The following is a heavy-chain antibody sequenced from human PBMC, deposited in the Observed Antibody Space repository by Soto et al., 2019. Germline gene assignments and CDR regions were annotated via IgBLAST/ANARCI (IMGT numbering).Heavy chain of an antibody. D-gene: IGHD6-19*01. J-gene: IGHJ4*02. CDR3: ARDTSGVVAGNFDY. V-gene: IGHV1-69*13. CDR1: GGTFSSYA. Sequence: GASVKVSCKASGGTFSSYAISWVRQAPGQGLEWMGGIIPIFGTANYAQKFQGRVTITADESTSTAYMELSSLRSEDTAVYYCARDTSGVVAGNFDYWGQGTLVTVSS. CDR2: IIPIFGTA.